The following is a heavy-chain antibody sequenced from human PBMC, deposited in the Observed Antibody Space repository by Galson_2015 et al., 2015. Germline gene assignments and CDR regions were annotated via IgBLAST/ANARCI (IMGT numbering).Heavy chain of an antibody. CDR1: GFTFSLSW. Sequence: SLRLSCAASGFTFSLSWMSWVRQAPGKGLEWVANIKQDGGGKYYVDSVKGRFTISRDNAKKSLYLQMNSLRAEDTAVYYCAGCYYDISGYFSGFDPWGQGTLVTVSS. CDR2: IKQDGGGK. V-gene: IGHV3-7*01. CDR3: AGCYYDISGYFSGFDP. D-gene: IGHD3-22*01. J-gene: IGHJ5*02.